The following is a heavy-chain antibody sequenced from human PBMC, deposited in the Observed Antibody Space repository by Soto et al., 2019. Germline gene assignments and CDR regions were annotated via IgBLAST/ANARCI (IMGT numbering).Heavy chain of an antibody. CDR2: INPSGGST. V-gene: IGHV1-46*01. J-gene: IGHJ4*02. CDR3: ARDRVDYYDSSGYYFDY. CDR1: GYTFTSYY. Sequence: ASVKVSCKASGYTFTSYYMHWVRHAPGQGLEWMGIINPSGGSTSYAQKFQGRVTMTRDTSTSTVYMELSSLRSEDTAVYYCARDRVDYYDSSGYYFDYWGQGTLVTVSS. D-gene: IGHD3-22*01.